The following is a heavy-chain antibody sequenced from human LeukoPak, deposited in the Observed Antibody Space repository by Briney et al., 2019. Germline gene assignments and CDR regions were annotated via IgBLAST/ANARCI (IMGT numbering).Heavy chain of an antibody. CDR3: AREGPFGVVIFDY. J-gene: IGHJ4*02. CDR2: INSDGSST. D-gene: IGHD3-3*01. CDR1: GFTFSSYW. V-gene: IGHV3-74*01. Sequence: GGSLRLSCAASGFTFSSYWMHWVRQAPGKGLVWVSRINSDGSSTSYADSVKGRFTISRDNAKNTLYLQMNSLRVEDTAVYYCAREGPFGVVIFDYWGQGTLVTVSS.